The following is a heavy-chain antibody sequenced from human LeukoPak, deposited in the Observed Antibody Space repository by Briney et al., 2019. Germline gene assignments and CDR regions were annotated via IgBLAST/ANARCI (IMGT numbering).Heavy chain of an antibody. Sequence: ASVKVSCKASGYTFTSYGISWVRQAPGQGLEWMGWISAHNGNTNYAQKLQGRVTMTTDTSTSTAYMELRSLRSDDTAVYYCARDRSVGATAAFDIWGQGTMVTVSS. J-gene: IGHJ3*02. CDR1: GYTFTSYG. D-gene: IGHD1-26*01. CDR2: ISAHNGNT. CDR3: ARDRSVGATAAFDI. V-gene: IGHV1-18*01.